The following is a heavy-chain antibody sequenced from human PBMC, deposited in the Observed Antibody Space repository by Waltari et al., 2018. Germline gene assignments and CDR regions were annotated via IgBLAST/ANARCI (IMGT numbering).Heavy chain of an antibody. V-gene: IGHV4-38-2*01. CDR2: ICLSGRT. CDR3: ARPIRLLHLAY. Sequence: QVQLQESGPGLVKPSETLSVTCAVCGYSISSGYYWGWIRQPPGKGLEWIGSICLSGRTSYNPSLKSRVTISVDTSKNQFSLKLSSVTAADTAVYYCARPIRLLHLAYWGPGTLVTVSS. CDR1: GYSISSGYY. D-gene: IGHD2-21*02. J-gene: IGHJ4*02.